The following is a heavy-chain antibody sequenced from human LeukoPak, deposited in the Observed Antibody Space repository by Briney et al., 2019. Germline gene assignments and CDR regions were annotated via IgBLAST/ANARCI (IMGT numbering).Heavy chain of an antibody. V-gene: IGHV4-39*07. D-gene: IGHD3-10*01. CDR3: ARPPNRRITMVRGALNDAFDI. J-gene: IGHJ3*02. Sequence: SETLSLTCTVSGGSISSSSYYWGWIRQPPGKGLEWIGSIYYSGSTYYNPSLKSRVTISVDTSKNQFSLKLSSVTAADTAVYYCARPPNRRITMVRGALNDAFDIWGKGTTVTVSS. CDR2: IYYSGST. CDR1: GGSISSSSYY.